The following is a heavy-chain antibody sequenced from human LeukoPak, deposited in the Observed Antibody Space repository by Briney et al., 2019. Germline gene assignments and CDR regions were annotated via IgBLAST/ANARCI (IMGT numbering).Heavy chain of an antibody. CDR2: ISYDGSNK. CDR3: ARAVGGPLFDP. D-gene: IGHD1-26*01. J-gene: IGHJ5*02. V-gene: IGHV3-30*03. Sequence: GGSLRLSCAASGFTFSSYGMHWVRQAPGKGLEWVAVISYDGSNKYYADSVKGRFTISRDNSKNSLYLQMNSLRAEDTAVYYCARAVGGPLFDPWGQGTLVTVSS. CDR1: GFTFSSYG.